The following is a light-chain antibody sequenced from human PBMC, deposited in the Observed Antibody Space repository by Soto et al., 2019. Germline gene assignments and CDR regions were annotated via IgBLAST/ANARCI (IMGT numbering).Light chain of an antibody. J-gene: IGKJ4*01. Sequence: DIQMTQSPSSLSASAGDRVTITCRASQYISRYVNWYQTKPGKVPKLLIYDASNLQSGVPSRFSGSGSGTDLTLTISSLQPEDFATYYCQQSYSSPPLTFGGGTKVEIK. V-gene: IGKV1-39*01. CDR2: DAS. CDR3: QQSYSSPPLT. CDR1: QYISRY.